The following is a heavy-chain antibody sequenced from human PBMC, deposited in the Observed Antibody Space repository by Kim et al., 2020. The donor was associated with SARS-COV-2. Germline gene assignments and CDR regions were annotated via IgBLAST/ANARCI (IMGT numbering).Heavy chain of an antibody. CDR2: INHSGST. CDR1: GGSFSGYY. Sequence: SETLSLTCAVYGGSFSGYYWSWIRQPPGKGLEWIGEINHSGSTNYNPSLKSRVTISVDTSKNQFSLKLSSVTAADTAVYYCARGRGYCSGGSCYTIWFDPWGQGTLVTVSS. J-gene: IGHJ5*02. V-gene: IGHV4-34*01. D-gene: IGHD2-15*01. CDR3: ARGRGYCSGGSCYTIWFDP.